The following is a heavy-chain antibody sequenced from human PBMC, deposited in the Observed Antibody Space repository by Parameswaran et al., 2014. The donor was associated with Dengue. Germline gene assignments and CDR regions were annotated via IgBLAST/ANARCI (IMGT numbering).Heavy chain of an antibody. V-gene: IGHV4-39*07. Sequence: WIRQPPGKGLEWIGSIYYSGGTYYNPSLKSRVTISVDTSKNQFSLKLSSVTAADTAVYYCALFNYCGGDCGGPFDYWGQGTLVTVSS. CDR2: IYYSGGT. CDR3: ALFNYCGGDCGGPFDY. J-gene: IGHJ4*02. D-gene: IGHD2-21*02.